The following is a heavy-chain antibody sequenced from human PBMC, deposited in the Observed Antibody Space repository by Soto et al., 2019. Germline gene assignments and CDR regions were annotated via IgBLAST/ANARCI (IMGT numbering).Heavy chain of an antibody. V-gene: IGHV3-30*18. D-gene: IGHD6-19*01. CDR1: GFTFSSSG. CDR2: TSYDGSSG. CDR3: AKSPPAVAGYFDY. J-gene: IGHJ4*02. Sequence: QVQLVESGGGVVQPGRSLRLSCAASGFTFSSSGMLWVRQAPGKALEGVAVTSYDGSSGYYADSVRGRFTISRDNSKNTLYLQMNSLRVEDTAVYYCAKSPPAVAGYFDYWGQGTLVTVSS.